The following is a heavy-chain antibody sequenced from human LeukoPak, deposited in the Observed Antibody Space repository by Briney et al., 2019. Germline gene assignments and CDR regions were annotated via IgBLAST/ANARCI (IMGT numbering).Heavy chain of an antibody. D-gene: IGHD3-3*01. Sequence: GGSLRLSCAASGFTFSSYAMHWVRQAPGKGLEWVAVISYDGSNKYYADSVKGRFTISRDNSKSTLYLQMNSLRAEDTAVYYCARGADFLYCFDYWGQGTLVTVSS. V-gene: IGHV3-30-3*01. CDR3: ARGADFLYCFDY. CDR2: ISYDGSNK. CDR1: GFTFSSYA. J-gene: IGHJ4*02.